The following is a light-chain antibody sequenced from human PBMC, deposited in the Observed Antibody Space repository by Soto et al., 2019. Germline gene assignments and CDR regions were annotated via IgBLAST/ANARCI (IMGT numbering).Light chain of an antibody. CDR3: QQYTNWPLT. J-gene: IGKJ4*01. CDR2: GAS. V-gene: IGKV3-15*01. Sequence: EIAMTQSPATLSVSPGERATLSCRASQTVNTNLAWYQQKPGQAPRLLIYGASTRATGIPARFSGSGSGTEFTVTISSLQSEDFAVYYCQQYTNWPLTFGGGTKVEI. CDR1: QTVNTN.